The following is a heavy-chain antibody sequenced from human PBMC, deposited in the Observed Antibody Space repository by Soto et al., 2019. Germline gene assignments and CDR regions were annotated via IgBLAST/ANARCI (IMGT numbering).Heavy chain of an antibody. CDR2: IKSKTDGGTT. J-gene: IGHJ6*02. CDR1: GFTFSNAW. D-gene: IGHD2-8*01. Sequence: PXVSLRLSCAASGFTFSNAWMSWVRQAPGKGLEWVGRIKSKTDGGTTDYAAPVKGRFTISRDDSKNTLCLQMNSLKTEDTAVYYCTTGLMGAYYYYYYGMDVWGQGTTVTVSS. CDR3: TTGLMGAYYYYYYGMDV. V-gene: IGHV3-15*01.